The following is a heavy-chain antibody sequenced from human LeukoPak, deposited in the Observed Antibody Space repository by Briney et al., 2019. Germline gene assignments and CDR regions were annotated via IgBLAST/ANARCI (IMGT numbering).Heavy chain of an antibody. CDR3: AREQQLVSPYL. J-gene: IGHJ4*02. D-gene: IGHD6-13*01. Sequence: SETLSLTCTVSGGSISSSSYYWGWIRQPPGKGLEWIGSIYYSGSTYYNPSLKSRVTISVDTSKNQFSLKLSSVTAADTAVYYCAREQQLVSPYLWGQGTLVTVSS. V-gene: IGHV4-39*07. CDR2: IYYSGST. CDR1: GGSISSSSYY.